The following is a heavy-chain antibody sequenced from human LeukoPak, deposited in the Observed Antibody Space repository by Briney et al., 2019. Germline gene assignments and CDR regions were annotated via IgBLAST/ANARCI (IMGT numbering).Heavy chain of an antibody. V-gene: IGHV3-48*04. J-gene: IGHJ4*02. Sequence: GGSLRLSCAASGFSFDTYSMNWFRQAPGKGLEWVAYISFSSTTIFYADFVKGRFTISRDNAQNSLYLQMSSLRAEDTAVYFCARVPHDYSDYVAYWGQGTLVTVSS. CDR3: ARVPHDYSDYVAY. CDR1: GFSFDTYS. D-gene: IGHD4-11*01. CDR2: ISFSSTTI.